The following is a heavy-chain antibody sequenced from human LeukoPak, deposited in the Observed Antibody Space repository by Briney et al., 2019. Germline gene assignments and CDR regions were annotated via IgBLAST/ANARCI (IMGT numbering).Heavy chain of an antibody. CDR3: ARVANVDTALAVYFDY. CDR2: IYTSGST. CDR1: GGSISSGSYY. V-gene: IGHV4-61*02. Sequence: SETLSLTCTVSGGSISSGSYYWSWIRQPAGKGLEWIGRIYTSGSTNYNPSLKSRVTISVDTSKNQFSLKLSSVTAADTAVYYCARVANVDTALAVYFDYWGQGTLVTVSS. D-gene: IGHD5-18*01. J-gene: IGHJ4*02.